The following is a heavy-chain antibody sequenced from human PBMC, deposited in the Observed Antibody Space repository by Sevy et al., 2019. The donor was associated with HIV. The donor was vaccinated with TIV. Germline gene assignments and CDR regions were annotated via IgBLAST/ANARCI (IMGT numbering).Heavy chain of an antibody. CDR1: GFNFSIYG. V-gene: IGHV3-33*01. D-gene: IGHD4-17*01. Sequence: GGSLRLSCAASGFNFSIYGMHWVRQAPGKGLEWVALIWYDGSNKYYADSVKGRFTISRDNSKNTLFLQMNSLRAEDTAVYYCARGGDYGNFDYWGQGTLVTVSS. J-gene: IGHJ4*02. CDR2: IWYDGSNK. CDR3: ARGGDYGNFDY.